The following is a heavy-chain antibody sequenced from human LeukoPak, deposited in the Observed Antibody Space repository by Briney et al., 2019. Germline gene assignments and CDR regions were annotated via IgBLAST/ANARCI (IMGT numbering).Heavy chain of an antibody. J-gene: IGHJ3*02. CDR1: GGSISSSSYY. CDR3: ARQIDDSSGYSHPDAFDT. V-gene: IGHV4-39*01. Sequence: SETLSLTCTVSGGSISSSSYYWGWIRQPPGKGLEWIGSIYYSGSTYYNPSLKSRVTISVDTSKNQFSLKLSSVTAADTAVYYCARQIDDSSGYSHPDAFDTWGQGTMVTVSS. CDR2: IYYSGST. D-gene: IGHD3-22*01.